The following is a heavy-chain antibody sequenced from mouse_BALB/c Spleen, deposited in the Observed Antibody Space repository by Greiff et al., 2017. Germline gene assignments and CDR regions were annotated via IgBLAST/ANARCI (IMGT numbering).Heavy chain of an antibody. V-gene: IGHV7-3*02. Sequence: EVNLVESGGGLVQPGGSLRLSCATSGFTFTDYYMSWVRQPPGKALEWLGFIRNKANGYTTEYSASVKGRFTISRDNSQSILYLQMNTLRAEDSATYYCARDDSSGLFAYWGQGTLVTVSA. CDR3: ARDDSSGLFAY. CDR1: GFTFTDYY. CDR2: IRNKANGYTT. J-gene: IGHJ3*01. D-gene: IGHD3-2*01.